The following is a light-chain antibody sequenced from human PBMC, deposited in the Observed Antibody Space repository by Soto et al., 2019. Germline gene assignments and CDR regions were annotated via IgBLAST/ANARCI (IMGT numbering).Light chain of an antibody. Sequence: SYELTQPPSVSVAPGQTARITCGGNNIGSKSVHWCQQKPGQAPVLVVYDDSDRPSGIPERFSGSNSGNTATLTISRVEAGDEADYYCQVWDSSSDLPLWVFGGGTKLTVL. V-gene: IGLV3-21*02. J-gene: IGLJ3*02. CDR2: DDS. CDR3: QVWDSSSDLPLWV. CDR1: NIGSKS.